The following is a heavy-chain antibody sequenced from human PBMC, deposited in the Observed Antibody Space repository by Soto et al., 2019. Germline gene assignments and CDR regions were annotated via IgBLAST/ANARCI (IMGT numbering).Heavy chain of an antibody. CDR3: AITTSTVSYWFDP. J-gene: IGHJ5*02. Sequence: PGGSLRLSCAASGFSFSGYWMSWVRQAPGKGPEWVANIKEDGTEQHYVDSVKGRFAISRDNSENLLFLQMNNLRAEDSAIYYCAITTSTVSYWFDPWGPGTQVTVSS. V-gene: IGHV3-7*03. CDR1: GFSFSGYW. CDR2: IKEDGTEQ. D-gene: IGHD4-4*01.